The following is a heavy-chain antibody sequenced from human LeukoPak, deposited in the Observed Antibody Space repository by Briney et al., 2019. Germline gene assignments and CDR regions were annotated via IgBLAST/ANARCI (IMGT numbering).Heavy chain of an antibody. Sequence: GGSLRLSCAASGFTFSSYGMHWVRQAPCKGLEGVAFIRYEGSNKYYADSVSGRFTISSDNSRSTLYHQMTSMRADDNAVYNCVTSRTLDYWGQGTLVTVSS. CDR3: VTSRTLDY. V-gene: IGHV3-30*02. J-gene: IGHJ4*02. D-gene: IGHD3/OR15-3a*01. CDR2: IRYEGSNK. CDR1: GFTFSSYG.